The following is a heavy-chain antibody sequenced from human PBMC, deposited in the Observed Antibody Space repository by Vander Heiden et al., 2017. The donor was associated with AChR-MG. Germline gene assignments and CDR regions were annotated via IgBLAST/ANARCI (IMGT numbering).Heavy chain of an antibody. CDR2: ISSSSSYI. J-gene: IGHJ5*02. CDR1: GFTFSSSS. CDR3: ARDERGPTRNNWFDP. V-gene: IGHV3-21*01. Sequence: EVQLVESGGGLVKPGGSLRLSCAASGFTFSSSSMNWVRQAPGKGLEWVSSISSSSSYIYYADSVKGRFTISRDNAKNSLYLQMNSLRAEDTAVYYCARDERGPTRNNWFDPWGQGTLVTVSS.